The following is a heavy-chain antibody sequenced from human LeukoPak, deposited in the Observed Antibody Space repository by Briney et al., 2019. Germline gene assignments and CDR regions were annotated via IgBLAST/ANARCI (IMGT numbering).Heavy chain of an antibody. CDR3: AKPPTFIVATIYFDY. CDR2: ISGSGGST. CDR1: GFTFSSYS. J-gene: IGHJ4*02. D-gene: IGHD5-12*01. V-gene: IGHV3-23*01. Sequence: GGSLRLSCAASGFTFSSYSMNWVRQAPGKGLEWVSAISGSGGSTYYADSVKGRFTISRDNSKNTLYLQMNSLRAEDTAVYYCAKPPTFIVATIYFDYWGQGTLVTVSS.